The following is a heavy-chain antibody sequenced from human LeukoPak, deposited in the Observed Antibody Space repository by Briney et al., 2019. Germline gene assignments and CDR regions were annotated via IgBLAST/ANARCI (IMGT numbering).Heavy chain of an antibody. CDR1: GFTFSSYG. Sequence: GGSLRLSCAASGFTFSSYGMNWVRQAPGKGLEWVSYISPTGSALYYADSAKGRFTISRDNAKNSLYLQMNSLRTEDTAVYYCARMTLIDYWGQGTLVTV. CDR3: ARMTLIDY. V-gene: IGHV3-48*03. J-gene: IGHJ4*02. CDR2: ISPTGSAL. D-gene: IGHD3-16*01.